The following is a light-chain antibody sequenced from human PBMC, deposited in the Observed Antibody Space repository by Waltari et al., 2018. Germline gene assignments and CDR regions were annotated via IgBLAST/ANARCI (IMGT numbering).Light chain of an antibody. J-gene: IGKJ1*01. CDR2: DAS. CDR1: QGIDNS. CDR3: QQYYNTPRT. Sequence: QMTHSPSSLSASVGGGVTITCRASQGIDNSLAWYQQKPGKAPKPLLFDASTLESGVPSRFSGSGAGAHYTLTITSLQPDDFGTYYCQQYYNTPRTFGQGTKVEIK. V-gene: IGKV1-NL1*01.